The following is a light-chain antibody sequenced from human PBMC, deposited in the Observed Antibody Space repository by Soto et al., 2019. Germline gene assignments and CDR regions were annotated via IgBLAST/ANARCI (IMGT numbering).Light chain of an antibody. CDR2: GAS. Sequence: EVVMTQSPATLSVSPGERATFSFRASQSVSSNLAWYQQKPGQAPRLLIHGASIRATGIPARFSGSGSGTEFTLTISSLQSEDFAVYYCQHYNNWPPWTFGQGTKVDI. CDR1: QSVSSN. J-gene: IGKJ1*01. V-gene: IGKV3-15*01. CDR3: QHYNNWPPWT.